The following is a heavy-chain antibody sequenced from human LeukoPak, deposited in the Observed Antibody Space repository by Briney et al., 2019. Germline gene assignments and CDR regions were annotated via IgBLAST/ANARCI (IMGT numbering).Heavy chain of an antibody. J-gene: IGHJ4*02. CDR3: ARGDIVLMYY. CDR1: GYTFTGYY. Sequence: PGGSLRLSCAASGYTFTGYYMHWVRQAPGQGLEWMGWINPNSGGTNYAQKFQGRVTMTRDTSISTAYMELSRLRSDDTAVYYCARGDIVLMYYWGQGTLVTVSS. V-gene: IGHV1-2*02. CDR2: INPNSGGT. D-gene: IGHD2-8*01.